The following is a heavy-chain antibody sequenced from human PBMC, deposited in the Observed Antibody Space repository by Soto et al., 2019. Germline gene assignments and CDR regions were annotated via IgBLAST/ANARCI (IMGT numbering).Heavy chain of an antibody. J-gene: IGHJ6*02. CDR2: VDAEDGET. D-gene: IGHD1-26*01. V-gene: IGHV1-69-2*01. Sequence: EVQLIQSGTEVKKPGATVKISCKVSGYTFTDYYIHWVQQAPGKGLEWMGLVDAEDGETIYAEKFQGRVTITADTPTDTAYMELSSLRSEDTAVYYCATVGRLGATGASTYGMDVWGQGTTVTVSS. CDR1: GYTFTDYY. CDR3: ATVGRLGATGASTYGMDV.